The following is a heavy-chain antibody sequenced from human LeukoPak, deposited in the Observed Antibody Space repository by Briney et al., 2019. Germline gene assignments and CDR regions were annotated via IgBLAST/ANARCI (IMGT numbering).Heavy chain of an antibody. CDR3: ARDRGDGYNYYYFDY. J-gene: IGHJ4*02. CDR2: MFTSGST. V-gene: IGHV4-4*07. CDR1: GGSISSFY. Sequence: SETLSLTCTVSGGSISSFYWSWIRQPAGKGLEWIGRMFTSGSTNYNPSLKSRVTMSVDTSKNQLSLKLSSVTAADTAVYYCARDRGDGYNYYYFDYWGQGTLVTVSS. D-gene: IGHD5-24*01.